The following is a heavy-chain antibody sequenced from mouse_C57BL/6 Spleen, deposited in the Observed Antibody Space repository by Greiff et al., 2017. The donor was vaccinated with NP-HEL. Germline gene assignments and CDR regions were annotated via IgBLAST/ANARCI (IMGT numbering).Heavy chain of an antibody. CDR3: ARVYYGNYYYAMDY. CDR2: ISDGGSYT. J-gene: IGHJ4*01. CDR1: GFTFSSYA. V-gene: IGHV5-4*01. Sequence: VESGGGLVKPGGSLKLSCAASGFTFSSYAMSWVRQTPEKRLEWVATISDGGSYTYYPDNVKGRFTISRDNAKNNLYLQMSHLKSEDTAMYYCARVYYGNYYYAMDYWGQGTSVTVSS. D-gene: IGHD2-1*01.